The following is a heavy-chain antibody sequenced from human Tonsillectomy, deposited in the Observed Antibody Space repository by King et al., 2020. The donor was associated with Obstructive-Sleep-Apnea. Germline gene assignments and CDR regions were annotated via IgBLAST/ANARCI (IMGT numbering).Heavy chain of an antibody. CDR2: IFWDDDK. D-gene: IGHD4-23*01. J-gene: IGHJ4*02. CDR1: GFSLITRGEG. Sequence: TLKESGPTLVKPTQTLTLTCTFSGFSLITRGEGVGWLRQPPGKALEWLGLIFWDDDKLYSPSLKNRLTITKDTSNNQVVLTMTNMDPVDTGTYYCAHGLTRWGVTGTHFDYWGQGARVTVSS. V-gene: IGHV2-5*02. CDR3: AHGLTRWGVTGTHFDY.